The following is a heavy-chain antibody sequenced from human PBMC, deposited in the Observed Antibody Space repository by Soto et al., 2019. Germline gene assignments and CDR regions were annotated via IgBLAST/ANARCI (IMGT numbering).Heavy chain of an antibody. J-gene: IGHJ4*02. CDR2: INHSGST. CDR3: TRGLLTDFFDY. Sequence: SETLSLTCAVYGGSFSGYYRTWIRQPPGTGLEWIGEINHSGSTNYNPSLKSRVTISVDTSKNTLYLQVNSLRNDDTAVYYCTRGLLTDFFDYWGQGALVTVSS. CDR1: GGSFSGYY. V-gene: IGHV4-34*01.